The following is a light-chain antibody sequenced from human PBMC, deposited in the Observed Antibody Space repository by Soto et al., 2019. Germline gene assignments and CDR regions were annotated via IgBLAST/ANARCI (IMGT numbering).Light chain of an antibody. V-gene: IGKV1-5*03. CDR3: QHCISYSKA. CDR2: KAS. CDR1: QTISSW. J-gene: IGKJ1*01. Sequence: DIQMTQSPSTLSGSVGDRVTITCRASQTISSWLAWYQQKPGKAPKLLIYKASTLKSGVPSRFSDRRSGTEFTLNISSLQPDDFATYACQHCISYSKAFGKQTKVEL.